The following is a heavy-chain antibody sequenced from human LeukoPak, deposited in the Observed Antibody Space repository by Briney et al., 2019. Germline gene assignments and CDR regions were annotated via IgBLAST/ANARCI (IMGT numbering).Heavy chain of an antibody. D-gene: IGHD3-10*01. Sequence: PGGSLRLSCAASGFTFSSYGMHWVRQAPGKGLEWVAFIRYDGSNKYYADSVKGRFTISRDNSKNTLYLQMNSLRAEDTAVYYCAKEAGSYSLHIDYWGQGTLVTVSS. CDR1: GFTFSSYG. V-gene: IGHV3-30*02. CDR2: IRYDGSNK. J-gene: IGHJ4*02. CDR3: AKEAGSYSLHIDY.